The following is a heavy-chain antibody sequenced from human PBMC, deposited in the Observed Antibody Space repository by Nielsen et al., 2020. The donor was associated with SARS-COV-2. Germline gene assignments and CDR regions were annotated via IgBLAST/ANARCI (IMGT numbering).Heavy chain of an antibody. CDR2: ISYDGSNR. J-gene: IGHJ6*02. Sequence: GESLKISCAASGFTFSSYGMHWVRQAPGKGLEWVAVISYDGSNRYYADSVKGRFTISRDNSKNTLYLQMNSLRAEDTAVYYCAKGGRALWFGESIYYYYGMDVWGQGTTVTVSS. D-gene: IGHD3-10*01. CDR3: AKGGRALWFGESIYYYYGMDV. V-gene: IGHV3-30*18. CDR1: GFTFSSYG.